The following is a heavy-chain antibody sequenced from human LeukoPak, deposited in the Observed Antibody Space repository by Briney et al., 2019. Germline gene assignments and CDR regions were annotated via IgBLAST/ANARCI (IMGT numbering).Heavy chain of an antibody. Sequence: ASVKVSCKASGYTFTDYAMNWVRQAPGQGLEWMGIINPSGGSTSYAQKFQGRVTMTRDTSTSTVYMELSSLRSEDTAVYYCAREAEQQLAFDYWGQGTLVTVSS. D-gene: IGHD6-13*01. CDR2: INPSGGST. CDR1: GYTFTDYA. CDR3: AREAEQQLAFDY. V-gene: IGHV1-46*01. J-gene: IGHJ4*02.